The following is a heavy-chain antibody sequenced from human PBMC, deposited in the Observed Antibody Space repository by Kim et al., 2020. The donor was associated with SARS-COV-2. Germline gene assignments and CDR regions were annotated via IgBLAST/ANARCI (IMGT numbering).Heavy chain of an antibody. J-gene: IGHJ2*01. D-gene: IGHD3-22*01. Sequence: YYTDSGKGRFTNSRDNPKNALYLQVNSVRAEDTALYHCAGRDSSGLWYFDLWGRGTLVTVSS. V-gene: IGHV3-23*01. CDR3: AGRDSSGLWYFDL.